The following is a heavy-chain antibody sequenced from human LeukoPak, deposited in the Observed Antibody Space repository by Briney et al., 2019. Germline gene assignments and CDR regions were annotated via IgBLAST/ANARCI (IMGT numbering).Heavy chain of an antibody. J-gene: IGHJ4*02. V-gene: IGHV4-34*01. CDR2: INHSGST. D-gene: IGHD6-13*01. Sequence: PSETLSLTCAVYGGSFSGYYWSWIRQPPGKGLEWIGEINHSGSTNYNPSLKSRVTISVDTSKNQFSLKLSSVTAADTAVYYCALHPRGAAAGFNYWGQGTLVTVSS. CDR3: ALHPRGAAAGFNY. CDR1: GGSFSGYY.